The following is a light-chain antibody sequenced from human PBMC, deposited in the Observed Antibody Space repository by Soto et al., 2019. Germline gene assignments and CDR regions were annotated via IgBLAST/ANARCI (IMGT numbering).Light chain of an antibody. CDR1: QSVSSN. CDR3: QQSSNWPPIT. V-gene: IGKV3-11*01. CDR2: DAS. J-gene: IGKJ5*01. Sequence: EIVMTQSPATLSVSPGERATLSCRASQSVSSNLAWYQQKPGQAPRLLIYDASNRATGIPARFSGSGSGTDFTLTISSLEPEDFAVYYCQQSSNWPPITCGQGTRLEIK.